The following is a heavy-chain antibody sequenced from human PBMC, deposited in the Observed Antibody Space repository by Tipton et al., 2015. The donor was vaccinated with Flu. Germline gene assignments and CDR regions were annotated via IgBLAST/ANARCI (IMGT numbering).Heavy chain of an antibody. CDR2: INQDGSEK. D-gene: IGHD2-2*01. CDR1: EITFSSYW. J-gene: IGHJ6*02. Sequence: SLRLSCAASEITFSSYWMSWVRQAPGKGLGWVANINQDGSEKYYVGSVKGRFTISGDNAKNSLFLHMRSLRADDTAVYYCARTYCSTTRCYPRNYYHFHGMDVWGQGTTVTVSS. CDR3: ARTYCSTTRCYPRNYYHFHGMDV. V-gene: IGHV3-7*01.